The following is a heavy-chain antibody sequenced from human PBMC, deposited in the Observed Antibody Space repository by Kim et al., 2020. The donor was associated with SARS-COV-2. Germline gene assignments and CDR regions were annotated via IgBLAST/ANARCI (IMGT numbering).Heavy chain of an antibody. D-gene: IGHD1-26*01. V-gene: IGHV4-59*01. CDR3: ARDLLGSYLDY. CDR1: GGSISSYY. Sequence: SETLSLTCTVSGGSISSYYWSWIRQPPGKGLEWIGYIYYSGSTNYNPSLKSRVTISVDTSKNQFSLKLSSVTAADTAVYYCARDLLGSYLDYWGQGTLVTVSS. CDR2: IYYSGST. J-gene: IGHJ4*02.